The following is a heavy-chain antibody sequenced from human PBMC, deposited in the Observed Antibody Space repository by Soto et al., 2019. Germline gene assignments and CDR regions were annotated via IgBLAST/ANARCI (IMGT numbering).Heavy chain of an antibody. CDR3: AGTPGTMVRGVIGSFPNYYYYGMDV. D-gene: IGHD3-10*01. J-gene: IGHJ6*02. CDR2: IYTSGST. CDR1: GGSISSYY. Sequence: KPSETLSLTCTVSGGSISSYYWSWIRQPPGKGLEWIGHIYTSGSTNYNPSLKSRVPISVDTSKNQFSLKLSSVTAADTAVYYCAGTPGTMVRGVIGSFPNYYYYGMDVWGQGTTVTVSS. V-gene: IGHV4-4*07.